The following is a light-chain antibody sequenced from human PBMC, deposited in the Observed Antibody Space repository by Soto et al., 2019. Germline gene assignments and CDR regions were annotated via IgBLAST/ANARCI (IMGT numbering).Light chain of an antibody. V-gene: IGLV1-51*01. J-gene: IGLJ3*02. CDR2: DNN. CDR1: SSNIGDNS. Sequence: QSVLTQPPSMSAAPGQMVALSCSGTSSNIGDNSVSWYQHFPGTAPKVLIYDNNRRPSGIPDRFSGSKSGTSATLTIIRLQPGDEADYYCATWDSALSAGVFGGGTQLTVL. CDR3: ATWDSALSAGV.